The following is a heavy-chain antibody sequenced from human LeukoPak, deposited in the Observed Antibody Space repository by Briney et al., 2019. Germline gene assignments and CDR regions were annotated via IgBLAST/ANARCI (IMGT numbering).Heavy chain of an antibody. V-gene: IGHV4-39*06. CDR3: ARDAKYYFGSRTYFFFEY. J-gene: IGHJ4*02. CDR1: GGSISSSSYY. D-gene: IGHD3-10*01. Sequence: SETLSLTCTVSGGSISSSSYYWGWIRQPPGKGLEWIGSIYYSRSTYYNPSLKSRVTISVDTSKNQFALKLSSVTAADTAIYYCARDAKYYFGSRTYFFFEYWGQGTLLTVSS. CDR2: IYYSRST.